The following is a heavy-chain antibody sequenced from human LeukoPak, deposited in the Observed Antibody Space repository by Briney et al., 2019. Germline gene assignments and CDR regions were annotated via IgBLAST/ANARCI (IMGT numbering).Heavy chain of an antibody. J-gene: IGHJ6*03. CDR3: ARGGGSWYYDSSGYNYYYYYMDV. CDR2: INTNTGNP. CDR1: GYTFTGYY. V-gene: IGHV7-4-1*02. Sequence: ASVKVSCKASGYTFTGYYMHWVRQAPGQGLEWMVLINTNTGNPTYAQGFTGRFVFSLDTPVSTAYLQISSLKAEDTAVYYCARGGGSWYYDSSGYNYYYYYMDVWGKGTTVTVSS. D-gene: IGHD3-22*01.